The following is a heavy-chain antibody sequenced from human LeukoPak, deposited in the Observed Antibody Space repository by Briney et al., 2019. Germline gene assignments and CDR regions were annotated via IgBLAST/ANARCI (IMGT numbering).Heavy chain of an antibody. CDR1: GFTFSSYA. CDR2: ISGSGGST. D-gene: IGHD1-26*01. J-gene: IGHJ4*02. V-gene: IGHV3-23*01. Sequence: GGSLTLSCAASGFTFSSYAMSWVRQAPGKGLEWVSAISGSGGSTYYADSVKGRFTISRDNSRNTLYLQMNSLRADDTAVYYCAKQGGSYRYFDYWGQGTLVTVSS. CDR3: AKQGGSYRYFDY.